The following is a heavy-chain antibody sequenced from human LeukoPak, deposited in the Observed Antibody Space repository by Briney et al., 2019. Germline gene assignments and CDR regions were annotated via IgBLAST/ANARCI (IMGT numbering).Heavy chain of an antibody. D-gene: IGHD1-26*01. CDR1: GFNFHDYG. CDR2: INWNGGST. V-gene: IGHV3-20*04. Sequence: LPGGSLRLSCAASGFNFHDYGMSWVRQAPGKGLEWVSSINWNGGSTGYADSVKGRFTISRDNSKNTLYLQMNSLRAEDTAVYYCATGRYSGSYPFDYWGQGTLVTVSS. J-gene: IGHJ4*02. CDR3: ATGRYSGSYPFDY.